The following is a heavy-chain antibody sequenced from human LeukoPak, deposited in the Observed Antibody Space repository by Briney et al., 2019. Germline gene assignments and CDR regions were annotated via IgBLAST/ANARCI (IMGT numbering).Heavy chain of an antibody. CDR1: GGSISNYY. D-gene: IGHD4-17*01. CDR2: VYYSGSA. J-gene: IGHJ2*01. Sequence: PSETLSLTCTVSGGSISNYYWNWVRQPPGKGLEWIGYVYYSGSATYNPSLKSRVTISVDTSKNQFSLKLRSVTAADTAVYYCAKDYGDYGVPFWYFDLWGRGTLVSVSS. CDR3: AKDYGDYGVPFWYFDL. V-gene: IGHV4-59*01.